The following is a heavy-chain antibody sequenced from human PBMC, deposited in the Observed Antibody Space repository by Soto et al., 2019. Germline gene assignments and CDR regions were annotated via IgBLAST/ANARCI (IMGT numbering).Heavy chain of an antibody. CDR3: ARDRLMKTAGTARDYFGLVV. CDR2: IYYSRST. V-gene: IGHV4-31*02. CDR1: AGSPSSGCYY. J-gene: IGHJ6*02. Sequence: SEPRSPAWPLAAGSPSSGCYYWDWVLHSPMSGLECIGNIYYSRSTYYNPSLKSRSTISVDTSKNQSSLNLSSVTAADTAVYYPARDRLMKTAGTARDYFGLVVWGQGKTVTVS. D-gene: IGHD6-13*01.